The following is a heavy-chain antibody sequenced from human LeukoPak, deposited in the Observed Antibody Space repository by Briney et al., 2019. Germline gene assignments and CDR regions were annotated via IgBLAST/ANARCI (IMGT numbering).Heavy chain of an antibody. J-gene: IGHJ6*03. V-gene: IGHV1-2*02. CDR3: ARGRRYFDAGYYYYYMDV. Sequence: ASVKVSCKASGYTFTGYYMHWVRQATGQGLEWMGWINPNSGGTNYAQKFQGRVTMTRDTSISTAYMELSRLRSDDTAVYYCARGRRYFDAGYYYYYMDVWGKGTTATISS. CDR2: INPNSGGT. CDR1: GYTFTGYY. D-gene: IGHD3-9*01.